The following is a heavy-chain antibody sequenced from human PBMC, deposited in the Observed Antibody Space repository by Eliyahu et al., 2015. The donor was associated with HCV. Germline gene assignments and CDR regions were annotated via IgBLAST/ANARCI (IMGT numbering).Heavy chain of an antibody. J-gene: IGHJ6*02. V-gene: IGHV3-74*01. CDR3: TRANPDYDYGWDV. CDR1: GFTFSSYW. Sequence: EVQLVESGGGLVQPGGXLTLSCAASGFTFSSYWMXWVRQVPGKGLDWVSRINPDGSSTTYADAVKGRFTISRDNAKNTVHLQMNSLRDEDMAFYYCTRANPDYDYGWDVWGQGTTVVVSS. CDR2: INPDGSST.